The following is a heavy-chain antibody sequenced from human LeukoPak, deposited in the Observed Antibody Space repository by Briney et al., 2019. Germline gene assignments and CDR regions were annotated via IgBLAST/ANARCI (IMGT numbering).Heavy chain of an antibody. D-gene: IGHD2-2*01. J-gene: IGHJ4*02. Sequence: SETLSLTCAVYGGSFSGYYWSWIRQPPGKGLEWIGEINHSGSTNYNPSLKSRVTISVDTSKNQYSLKLSSVTAADTAVYYCARGRRRCSSTSCQKSYFDYWGQGTLVTVSS. V-gene: IGHV4-34*01. CDR3: ARGRRRCSSTSCQKSYFDY. CDR1: GGSFSGYY. CDR2: INHSGST.